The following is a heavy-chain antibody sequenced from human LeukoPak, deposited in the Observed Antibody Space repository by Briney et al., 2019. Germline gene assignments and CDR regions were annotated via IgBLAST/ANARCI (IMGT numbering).Heavy chain of an antibody. Sequence: PGGSLRLSCAASGFTFSSYGMHWVRQAPGKGLEWVAFIRYDGSNKYYADSVKGRFTISRDNSKNTLYLQMNSLRAEDTAVYYCAKDRQHIVVVPAAIERNDYWGQGTLVTVSS. V-gene: IGHV3-30*02. CDR2: IRYDGSNK. D-gene: IGHD2-2*01. CDR1: GFTFSSYG. J-gene: IGHJ4*02. CDR3: AKDRQHIVVVPAAIERNDY.